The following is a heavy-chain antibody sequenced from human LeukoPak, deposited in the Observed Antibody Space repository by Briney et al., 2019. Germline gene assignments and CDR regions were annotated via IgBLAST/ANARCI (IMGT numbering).Heavy chain of an antibody. CDR3: AGSRISGDYGGDWFDP. CDR2: IKQDGSEK. D-gene: IGHD4-23*01. Sequence: PGGSLRLSCAASGFTFSSYWMSWVRQAPGKGLEWVASIKQDGSEKYYVDSVKGPFTISRDNAKNSLYLQMNSLRAEDTAVYYCAGSRISGDYGGDWFDPWGQGTLVTVSS. V-gene: IGHV3-7*01. J-gene: IGHJ5*02. CDR1: GFTFSSYW.